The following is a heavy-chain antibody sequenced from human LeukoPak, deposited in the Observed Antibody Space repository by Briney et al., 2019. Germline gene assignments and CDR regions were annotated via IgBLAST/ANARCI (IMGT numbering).Heavy chain of an antibody. CDR3: ARGEAPRGSSHNWFDP. CDR2: INPSGGST. D-gene: IGHD1-26*01. Sequence: GASVKVSCKASGYTFTSYYMHWVRQAPGQGLEWMGIINPSGGSTSYAQKFQGRVTMTRDTSTSTDYMELSSLRSEDTAVYYCARGEAPRGSSHNWFDPWGQGTLVTVSS. CDR1: GYTFTSYY. V-gene: IGHV1-46*01. J-gene: IGHJ5*02.